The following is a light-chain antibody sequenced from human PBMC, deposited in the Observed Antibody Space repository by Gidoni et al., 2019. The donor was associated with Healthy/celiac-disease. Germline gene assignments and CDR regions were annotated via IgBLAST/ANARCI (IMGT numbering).Light chain of an antibody. J-gene: IGLJ2*01. CDR3: QSYDSSLSGSV. CDR1: SSNIGAGYD. V-gene: IGLV1-40*01. Sequence: QSVLTQPPPVYGAPGPRVTISCTGSSSNIGAGYDVHWYQQLPGTAPKLLIYGNSNRPSGVPDRFSGSKSGTSASLAITGLQAEDEADYYCQSYDSSLSGSVFGGGTKLTVL. CDR2: GNS.